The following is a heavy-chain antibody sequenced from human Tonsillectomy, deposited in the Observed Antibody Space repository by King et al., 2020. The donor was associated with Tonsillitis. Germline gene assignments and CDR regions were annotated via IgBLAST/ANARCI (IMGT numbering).Heavy chain of an antibody. D-gene: IGHD5-12*01. CDR3: ARGYERFDY. V-gene: IGHV5-10-1*03. CDR1: GYTFTTSW. Sequence: VQLVESGAEVKKPGESLRISCTGSGYTFTTSWINWVRQMPGKGLEWMGRIDPTDSYTNYSPSFQGHVTISADKSISTAYLQWSSLKASDTAMYYCARGYERFDYWGQGPLVTVSS. CDR2: IDPTDSYT. J-gene: IGHJ4*02.